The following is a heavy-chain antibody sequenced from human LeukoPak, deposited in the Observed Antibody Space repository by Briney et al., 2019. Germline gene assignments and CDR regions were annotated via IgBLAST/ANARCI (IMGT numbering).Heavy chain of an antibody. Sequence: GGCLRLSCAASGFTFSSYAMSWVRQAPGKGLEWDSAISGSGGSTYYADSVKGRFTISRDNSKNTLYLQMNSLRAEDTAVYYCAKDFIARYSYGYINWFDPWGQGTLVTVSS. V-gene: IGHV3-23*01. J-gene: IGHJ5*02. D-gene: IGHD5-18*01. CDR2: ISGSGGST. CDR3: AKDFIARYSYGYINWFDP. CDR1: GFTFSSYA.